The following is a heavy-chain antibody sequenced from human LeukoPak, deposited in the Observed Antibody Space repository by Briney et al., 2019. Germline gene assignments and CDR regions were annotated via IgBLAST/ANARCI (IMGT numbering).Heavy chain of an antibody. J-gene: IGHJ3*02. D-gene: IGHD1-26*01. CDR3: ARALAAEGGSYRSAFDI. Sequence: PSETLSLTCTVSGGSISSSSYYWSWIRQPPGKGLEWIGYIYYSGSTNYNPSLKSRVTISVDTSKNQFSLKLSSVTAADTAVYYCARALAAEGGSYRSAFDIWGQGTMVTVSS. CDR1: GGSISSSSYY. V-gene: IGHV4-61*01. CDR2: IYYSGST.